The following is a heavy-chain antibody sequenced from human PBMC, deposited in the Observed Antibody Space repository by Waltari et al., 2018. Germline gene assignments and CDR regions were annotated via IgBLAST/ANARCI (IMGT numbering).Heavy chain of an antibody. CDR2: FHGGGDT. V-gene: IGHV3-23*03. CDR1: CFLFLSYP. D-gene: IGHD3-22*01. Sequence: EVQLLESGGGLVQQGGSLGLSCAASCFLFLSYPMNWVRQAPGKGLEGVSVFHGGGDTGYADSVKGRFTISRDNSNNMLYLQMNSLRPEDTAVYYCAKGFDRASFDYWGQGALVTVSS. CDR3: AKGFDRASFDY. J-gene: IGHJ4*02.